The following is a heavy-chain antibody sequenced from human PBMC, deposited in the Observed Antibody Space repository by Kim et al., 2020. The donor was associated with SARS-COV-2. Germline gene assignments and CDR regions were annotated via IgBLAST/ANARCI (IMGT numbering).Heavy chain of an antibody. D-gene: IGHD6-13*01. CDR2: IYYSGST. V-gene: IGHV4-31*03. J-gene: IGHJ6*02. CDR1: GGSISSGGYY. CDR3: ARDIIAAAGTGYYYYYGMDV. Sequence: SETLSLTCTVSGGSISSGGYYWSWIRQHPGKGLEWIGYIYYSGSTYYNPSLKSRVTISVDTSKNQFSLKLSSVTAADTAVYYCARDIIAAAGTGYYYYYGMDVGGQGTTVTVSS.